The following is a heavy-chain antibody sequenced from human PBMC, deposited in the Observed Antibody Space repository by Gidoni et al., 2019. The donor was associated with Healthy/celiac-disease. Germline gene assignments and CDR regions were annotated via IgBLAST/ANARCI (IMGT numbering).Heavy chain of an antibody. CDR2: VYYSGST. CDR3: ARGRGQRRGNWFDS. V-gene: IGHV4-31*03. D-gene: IGHD3-10*01. CDR1: GGSISSGGYY. Sequence: QVQLQESGPGLVKASQTLSLTCTVSGGSISSGGYYWNWIRQHPGKGLEWIGYVYYSGSTFYSPSLRSRVFMSLDTSTNQFSLELNSVTAADTALYFCARGRGQRRGNWFDSWGRGTLVTVSS. J-gene: IGHJ5*01.